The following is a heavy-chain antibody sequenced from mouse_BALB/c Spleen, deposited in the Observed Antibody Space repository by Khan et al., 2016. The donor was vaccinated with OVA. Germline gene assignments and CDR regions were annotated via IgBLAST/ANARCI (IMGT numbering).Heavy chain of an antibody. Sequence: EVQLQQSGPELVKPGASVKMSCKAAGYTFTSYVMHWVKQKPGLGLEWIGYIYPFNDDTKYNEKFIGKATLTSDKSSSTAYMELSSLTSEDSAVYCCATVGTYYVSFDYWGQGTLVTVSA. J-gene: IGHJ3*01. D-gene: IGHD1-1*01. CDR3: ATVGTYYVSFDY. V-gene: IGHV1S136*01. CDR1: GYTFTSYV. CDR2: IYPFNDDT.